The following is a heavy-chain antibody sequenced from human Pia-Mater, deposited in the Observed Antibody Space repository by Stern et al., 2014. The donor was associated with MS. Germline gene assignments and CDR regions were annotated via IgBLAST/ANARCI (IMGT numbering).Heavy chain of an antibody. CDR3: AHLEVRAVAEDAFDI. D-gene: IGHD6-19*01. V-gene: IGHV2-5*02. CDR2: IYWDDDK. CDR1: GFSLRTRGMG. J-gene: IGHJ3*02. Sequence: QITLKESGPTVVKPTQTLTLTCTFSGFSLRTRGMGVGWIRQPPGKALEWLALIYWDDDKFYSPYLKTRLTITKDTSKNWVVLTMTNMDHVDTATYYCAHLEVRAVAEDAFDIWGQGTAVTVSS.